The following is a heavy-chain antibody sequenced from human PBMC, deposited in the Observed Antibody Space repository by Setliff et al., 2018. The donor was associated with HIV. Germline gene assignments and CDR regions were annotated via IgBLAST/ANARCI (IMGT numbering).Heavy chain of an antibody. Sequence: SETLSLTCNVSGVSMNDYYWSWTRQSPGNGLEWIGYIYYSGSTSYNPSLQSRATLSIDTSENQFFLQLRSVTAADSATYFCARFPVHKNVIWGQGTRVTVSS. V-gene: IGHV4-59*01. CDR1: GVSMNDYY. CDR3: ARFPVHKNVI. D-gene: IGHD2-21*01. J-gene: IGHJ1*01. CDR2: IYYSGST.